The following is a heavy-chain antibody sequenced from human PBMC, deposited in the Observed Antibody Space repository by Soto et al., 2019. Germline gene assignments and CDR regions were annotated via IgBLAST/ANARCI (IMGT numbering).Heavy chain of an antibody. J-gene: IGHJ4*02. CDR1: GFTFSSYA. V-gene: IGHV3-64*01. D-gene: IGHD3-3*01. CDR2: ISSNGGST. CDR3: ARTAPTYYDFWSGYPHFDY. Sequence: GGSLRLSCAASGFTFSSYAMHWVRQAPGKGLEYVSAISSNGGSTYYANSVKGRFTISRDNSKNTLYLQMGSLRAEDMAVYYCARTAPTYYDFWSGYPHFDYWGQGTLVTVSS.